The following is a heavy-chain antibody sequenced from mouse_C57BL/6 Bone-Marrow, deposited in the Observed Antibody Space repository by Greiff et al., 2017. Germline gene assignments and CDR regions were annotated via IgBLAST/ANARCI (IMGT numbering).Heavy chain of an antibody. J-gene: IGHJ3*01. CDR3: TIPTGFAY. CDR1: GFTFSSYG. V-gene: IGHV5-6*01. CDR2: ISSGGSYT. Sequence: EVKLVESGGDLVKPGGSLKLSCAASGFTFSSYGMSWVRQTPDKRLEWVATISSGGSYTYYPDSVKGRFTISRYNAKNTLYLQVSSLKSEDTAMYYCTIPTGFAYWGQGTLVTVSA.